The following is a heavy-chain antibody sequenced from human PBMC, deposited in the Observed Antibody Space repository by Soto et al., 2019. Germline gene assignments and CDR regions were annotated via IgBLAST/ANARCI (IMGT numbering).Heavy chain of an antibody. Sequence: SETLSLTCAVSGYSISSGYYWGWLRQPPGKGLEWIGSIYHGGSTYYNPSLNSRVTLSIDMTNNHVSLILNSVTAADTAVYYCAKDSSIADNWFDPWGQGTLVTVSS. V-gene: IGHV4-38-2*02. CDR1: GYSISSGYY. J-gene: IGHJ5*02. D-gene: IGHD6-6*01. CDR3: AKDSSIADNWFDP. CDR2: IYHGGST.